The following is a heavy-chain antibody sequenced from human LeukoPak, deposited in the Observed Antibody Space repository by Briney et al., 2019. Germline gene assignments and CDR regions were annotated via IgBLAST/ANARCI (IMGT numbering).Heavy chain of an antibody. V-gene: IGHV3-21*01. D-gene: IGHD1-26*01. J-gene: IGHJ4*02. CDR2: ISSSSSYI. CDR3: ARGNSGSSVAAY. CDR1: GFTFSSYS. Sequence: GGSLRLSCAASGFTFSSYSMNWVRQAPGKGLEWVSSISSSSSYIYYADSVKGRFTISRDNAKNSLYLQMNSLRAEGTAVYYCARGNSGSSVAAYWGQGTLVTVSS.